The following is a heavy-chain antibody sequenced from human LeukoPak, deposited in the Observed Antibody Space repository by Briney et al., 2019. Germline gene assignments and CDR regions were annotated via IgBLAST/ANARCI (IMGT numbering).Heavy chain of an antibody. Sequence: GGSLRLSCAASGFTFSTYSMNWVRQAPGKGLEWISYISSSGGTIYYADSVKGRFIISRDNAKNLMYLQMNSLRAEETAVYYCARGGPPYDFWSGPRFDHWGQGSPVTVSS. CDR3: ARGGPPYDFWSGPRFDH. D-gene: IGHD3-3*01. J-gene: IGHJ4*02. CDR2: ISSSGGTI. CDR1: GFTFSTYS. V-gene: IGHV3-48*04.